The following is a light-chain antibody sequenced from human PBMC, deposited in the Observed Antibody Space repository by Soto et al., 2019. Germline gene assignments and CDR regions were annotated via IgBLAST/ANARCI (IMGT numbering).Light chain of an antibody. Sequence: DIQMTQSPSSLSASVGDRVTISCRASQSIDSYLNWYQQKPLKAPKLLIYASLHLPSGAPSRFSGSASGTDVTLTISRRQPEHFATHYCQQSYSVPRTCSGETKLQIK. CDR1: QSIDSY. CDR3: QQSYSVPRT. J-gene: IGKJ4*01. V-gene: IGKV1-39*01. CDR2: ASL.